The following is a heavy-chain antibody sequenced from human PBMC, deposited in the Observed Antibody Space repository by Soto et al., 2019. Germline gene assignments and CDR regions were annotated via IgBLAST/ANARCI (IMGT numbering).Heavy chain of an antibody. D-gene: IGHD6-19*01. CDR2: IIPILGIA. Sequence: QVQLVQSGAEVKKPGSSVKVSCKASGGTFSSYTISWVRQAPGQGLEWMGRIIPILGIANYAQKFQGRVTIXAAXSTSTAYMELSSLRSEDTAVYYCASTKTVAGTVDYWGQGTLVTVSS. CDR3: ASTKTVAGTVDY. CDR1: GGTFSSYT. V-gene: IGHV1-69*02. J-gene: IGHJ4*02.